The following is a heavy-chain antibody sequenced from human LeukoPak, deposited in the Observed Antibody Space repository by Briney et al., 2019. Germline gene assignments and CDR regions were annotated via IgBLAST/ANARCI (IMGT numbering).Heavy chain of an antibody. J-gene: IGHJ3*02. CDR2: IKQDGSEK. CDR1: GFTFSSYW. V-gene: IGHV3-7*01. Sequence: GGSLRPSCAASGFTFSSYWMSWVRQAPGKGLEWVANIKQDGSEKYYVDSVKGRFTISRDNAENSLYLQMTSLRAEDPAVYYCARDLAGPPQEAFDIWGQGTMVTVSS. CDR3: ARDLAGPPQEAFDI.